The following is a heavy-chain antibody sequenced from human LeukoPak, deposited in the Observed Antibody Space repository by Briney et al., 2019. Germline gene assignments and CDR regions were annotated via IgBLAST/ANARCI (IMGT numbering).Heavy chain of an antibody. D-gene: IGHD5-18*01. CDR1: GGSVSDYY. J-gene: IGHJ4*02. V-gene: IGHV4-38-2*02. CDR3: ARVGIRPTRPFFDY. Sequence: SETLSLTCTISGGSVSDYYWSWIRQPPGKGLEWIGNIYHSGTTYYNPSLENRVTISVDTSKNQFSLKLSSVTAADTAVYYCARVGIRPTRPFFDYWGQGTLVTVSS. CDR2: IYHSGTT.